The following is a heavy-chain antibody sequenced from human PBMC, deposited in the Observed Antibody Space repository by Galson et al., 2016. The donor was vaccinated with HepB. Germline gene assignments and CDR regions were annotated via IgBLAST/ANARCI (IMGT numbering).Heavy chain of an antibody. J-gene: IGHJ6*02. CDR3: ARHYCSSTSCNYYYGMDV. CDR2: ISYDGSNE. CDR1: GFTFSNYA. D-gene: IGHD2-2*01. Sequence: PVQSLRLSCAASGFTFSNYAMHWVRQAPGKGLEWVAVISYDGSNEYYADSVRGRFTISRDNSKNTLYLQMNSLRAEDTAVCYCARHYCSSTSCNYYYGMDVWGQGTTVTVSS. V-gene: IGHV3-30*04.